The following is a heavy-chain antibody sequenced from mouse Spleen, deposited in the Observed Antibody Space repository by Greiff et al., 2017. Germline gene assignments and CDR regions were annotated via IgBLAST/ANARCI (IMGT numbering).Heavy chain of an antibody. V-gene: IGHV1-82*01. D-gene: IGHD1-1*01. CDR1: GYAFSSSW. J-gene: IGHJ1*03. CDR3: ARCHYDGSSYWYFDV. Sequence: VQLQQSGPELVKPGASVKISCKASGYAFSSSWMNWVKQRPGKGLEWIGRIYPGDGDTNYNGKFKGKATLTADKSSSTAYMQLSSLTSEDSTVYFWARCHYDGSSYWYFDVWGTGTTVTVSS. CDR2: IYPGDGDT.